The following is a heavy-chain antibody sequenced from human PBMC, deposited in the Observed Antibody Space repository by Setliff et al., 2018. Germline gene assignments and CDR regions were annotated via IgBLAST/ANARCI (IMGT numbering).Heavy chain of an antibody. CDR1: SYSISSGYY. V-gene: IGHV4-38-2*01. Sequence: PSETLSLTCAVSSYSISSGYYWGWIRQPPGKGLEWIGSIYHSGSTYHNPSLKSRVTISVDTSKNQFSLKLSSVTAADTAVYYCARVTPNSSSWGYYYYYMDVWGKGTTGTVS. J-gene: IGHJ6*03. CDR2: IYHSGST. D-gene: IGHD6-13*01. CDR3: ARVTPNSSSWGYYYYYMDV.